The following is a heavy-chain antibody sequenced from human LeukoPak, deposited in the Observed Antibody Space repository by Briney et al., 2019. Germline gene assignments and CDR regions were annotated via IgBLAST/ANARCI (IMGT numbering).Heavy chain of an antibody. J-gene: IGHJ4*02. D-gene: IGHD3-10*01. Sequence: GGSLRLSCAASGFTFDDYAMHWVRQAPGKGLEWVSGISWNSGSIGYADSVKGRFTISRDNAKNSLYLQMNSPRAEDTALYYCAKGQSMVQGVRLDYWGQGTLVTVSS. CDR3: AKGQSMVQGVRLDY. V-gene: IGHV3-9*01. CDR2: ISWNSGSI. CDR1: GFTFDDYA.